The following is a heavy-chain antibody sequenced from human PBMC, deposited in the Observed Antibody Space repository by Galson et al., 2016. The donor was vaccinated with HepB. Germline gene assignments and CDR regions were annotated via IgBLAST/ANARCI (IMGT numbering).Heavy chain of an antibody. CDR1: GFSFSGYW. CDR2: IKYHGSET. Sequence: SLRLSCAASGFSFSGYWMGWVRQAPGKGLEWVANIKYHGSETYYVDSVKGRFTISRDNARNSLFLQMNNLRAEDTAVYYCAREDYGVDCWGQGTLVTVSS. V-gene: IGHV3-7*03. D-gene: IGHD3-16*01. CDR3: AREDYGVDC. J-gene: IGHJ4*02.